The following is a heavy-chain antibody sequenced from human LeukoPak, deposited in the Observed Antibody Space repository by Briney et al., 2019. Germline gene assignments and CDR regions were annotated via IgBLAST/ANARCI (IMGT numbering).Heavy chain of an antibody. CDR2: ISSSGNTI. CDR1: EFTFTSYD. V-gene: IGHV3-48*03. D-gene: IGHD6-6*01. J-gene: IGHJ3*02. Sequence: GGSLTLSCAASEFTFTSYDLNWVRQPPGKGLEWVSYISSSGNTISYADSVKCRFTISRDNAKNSLYLQVISLRAEDTAVYYCARGPSIAARYDAFDIWGQGTMVTVSS. CDR3: ARGPSIAARYDAFDI.